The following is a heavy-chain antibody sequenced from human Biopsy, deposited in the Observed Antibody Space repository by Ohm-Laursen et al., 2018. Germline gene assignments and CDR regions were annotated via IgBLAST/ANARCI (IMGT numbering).Heavy chain of an antibody. CDR3: AKDRGVARTYYYYPYGMDV. Sequence: SLRLSCAASGFTFSSYGMHWVRQAPGKGLEWVASISEDGTNKYYEDSVKGRFTVSRDNSKNTLYLQMNSLRAEDTAVLYCAKDRGVARTYYYYPYGMDVWGQGTTVTVSS. CDR1: GFTFSSYG. D-gene: IGHD3-10*01. CDR2: ISEDGTNK. J-gene: IGHJ6*02. V-gene: IGHV3-30*18.